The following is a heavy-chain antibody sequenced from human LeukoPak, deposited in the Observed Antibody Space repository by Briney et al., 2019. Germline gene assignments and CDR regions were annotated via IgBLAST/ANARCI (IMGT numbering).Heavy chain of an antibody. CDR2: IAYDGTIR. CDR1: GFTFSTYA. J-gene: IGHJ4*02. D-gene: IGHD1-26*01. Sequence: GGSLRLSCVASGFTFSTYAMHWVRQAPGKGLEWVTVIAYDGTIRYYADSVKGRFTISRDDSQNTLYLQMNSLRAEDAAVYYCARDLIVGAPDYFDFWGQGTLVTVSS. V-gene: IGHV3-30*04. CDR3: ARDLIVGAPDYFDF.